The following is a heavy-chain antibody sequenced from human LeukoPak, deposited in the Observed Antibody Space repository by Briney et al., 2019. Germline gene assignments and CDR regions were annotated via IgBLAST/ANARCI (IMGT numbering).Heavy chain of an antibody. D-gene: IGHD3-3*01. V-gene: IGHV3-23*01. CDR1: GFTFSSYA. CDR2: ISGSGGST. J-gene: IGHJ3*02. Sequence: GGSLRLSCAASGFTFSSYAMSWVRQAPGKGLEWVSAISGSGGSTYYADSVKGRFTISRDNSKNTLYLQMNSLRAEDTAVYYCAKSPENVLRFLEWLPYLDIWGQGTMVAVSS. CDR3: AKSPENVLRFLEWLPYLDI.